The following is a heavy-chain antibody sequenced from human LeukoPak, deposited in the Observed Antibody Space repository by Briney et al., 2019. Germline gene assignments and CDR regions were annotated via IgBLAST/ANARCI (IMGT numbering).Heavy chain of an antibody. J-gene: IGHJ3*02. CDR2: ISSSSSYI. V-gene: IGHV3-21*01. D-gene: IGHD4-23*01. CDR1: GFTFSSYS. Sequence: GGSLRLSCTAFGFTFSSYSMNWVRQAPGKGLEWVSSISSSSSYIYYADSVKGRFTISRDNAKNSLYLQMNSLRAEDTAVYYCARVRWESAHDAFDIWGQGTMVTVSS. CDR3: ARVRWESAHDAFDI.